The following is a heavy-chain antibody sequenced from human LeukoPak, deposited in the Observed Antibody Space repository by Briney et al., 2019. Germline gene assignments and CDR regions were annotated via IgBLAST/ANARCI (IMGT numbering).Heavy chain of an antibody. CDR2: INADGSST. CDR3: ALGSGNYPDAFDI. Sequence: GESLRLSCAASGFSLSSSWMHWVRQGPGKGLMWVSRINADGSSTGYADSVKGRFTISRDMSKDTLYLQMNSLRAEDTAVYYCALGSGNYPDAFDIWGQGTMVTVS. CDR1: GFSLSSSW. V-gene: IGHV3-74*01. J-gene: IGHJ3*02. D-gene: IGHD1-26*01.